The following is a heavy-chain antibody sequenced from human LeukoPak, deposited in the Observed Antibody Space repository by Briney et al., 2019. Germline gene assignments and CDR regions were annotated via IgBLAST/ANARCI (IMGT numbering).Heavy chain of an antibody. CDR1: GFTFSSYS. Sequence: PGGSLRRSCAASGFTFSSYSMNWVRQAPGKGLEWVSSISSSSSYIYYADSVKGRFTISRDNAKNSLYLRMNSLRAEDTAVYYCARAERVAAAGTGYWGQGTLVTVSS. CDR3: ARAERVAAAGTGY. D-gene: IGHD6-13*01. V-gene: IGHV3-21*01. CDR2: ISSSSSYI. J-gene: IGHJ4*02.